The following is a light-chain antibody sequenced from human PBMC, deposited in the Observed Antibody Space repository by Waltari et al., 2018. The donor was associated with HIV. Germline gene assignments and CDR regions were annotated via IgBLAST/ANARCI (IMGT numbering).Light chain of an antibody. CDR1: QDITKY. CDR3: QHYGNLPFT. CDR2: DAS. Sequence: DIHLTQSTPSLSASVGDKVTITCQASQDITKYLNWYHQKPGKAPKLLIYDASNLETGVPSRFSGSGSGTDFTFTISSLQPEDIGTFYCQHYGNLPFTFGGGTKVEIK. V-gene: IGKV1-33*01. J-gene: IGKJ4*01.